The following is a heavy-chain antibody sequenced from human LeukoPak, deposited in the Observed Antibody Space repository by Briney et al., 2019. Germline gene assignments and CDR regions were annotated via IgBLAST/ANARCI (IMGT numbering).Heavy chain of an antibody. V-gene: IGHV4-4*07. J-gene: IGHJ3*02. CDR1: GGSISSYY. CDR3: ARTPVAYYYDSSGYDWRIDAFDI. CDR2: IYTSGRP. D-gene: IGHD3-22*01. Sequence: SETLSLTCTVSGGSISSYYWSWIRQPAGKGLEWIGRIYTSGRPHYNPSLKSRVTMSVDTSKNQFSLKLSSVTAADTAVYYCARTPVAYYYDSSGYDWRIDAFDIWGQGTMVTVSS.